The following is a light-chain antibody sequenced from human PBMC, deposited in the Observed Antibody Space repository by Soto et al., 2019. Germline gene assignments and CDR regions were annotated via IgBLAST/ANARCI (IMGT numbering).Light chain of an antibody. Sequence: QSALTQPASVSGSLGQSITISCIGTSSNIGSYNLVSWYQHQPGKAPKIMIFEGSKRPSGVSNRFSGSRSGNTASLTISGLQAEDEADYYCAAWDDSLSGHVVFGGGTKLTVL. CDR3: AAWDDSLSGHVV. CDR2: EGS. J-gene: IGLJ2*01. V-gene: IGLV2-23*01. CDR1: SSNIGSYNL.